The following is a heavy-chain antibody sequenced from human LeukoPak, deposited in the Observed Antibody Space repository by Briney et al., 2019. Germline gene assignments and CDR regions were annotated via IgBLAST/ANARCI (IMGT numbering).Heavy chain of an antibody. Sequence: ASVKVSCKASGYTFTSYYMHWVRQAPGQGLEWMGWINPNSGGTNYAQKFQGWVTMTRDTSISTACMELSRLRSDDTAVYYCARGSILDYGSGSYYAWGQGTLVTVSS. D-gene: IGHD3-10*01. CDR3: ARGSILDYGSGSYYA. CDR1: GYTFTSYY. CDR2: INPNSGGT. V-gene: IGHV1-2*04. J-gene: IGHJ5*02.